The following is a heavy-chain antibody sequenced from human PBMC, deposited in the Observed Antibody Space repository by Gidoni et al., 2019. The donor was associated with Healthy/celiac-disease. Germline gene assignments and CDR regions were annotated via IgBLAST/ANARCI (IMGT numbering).Heavy chain of an antibody. Sequence: QLQLQESGPGLVKPSETLSLTCPVSGGSISSSSYSWAWIRQPPGKGLEWIGSIYYSGSTYYTPSLKSRVTISVDTSKNQFSLKLSSVTAADTAVYYCASERAFDWYFDLWGRGTLVTVSS. CDR3: ASERAFDWYFDL. J-gene: IGHJ2*01. V-gene: IGHV4-39*01. CDR1: GGSISSSSYS. CDR2: IYYSGST.